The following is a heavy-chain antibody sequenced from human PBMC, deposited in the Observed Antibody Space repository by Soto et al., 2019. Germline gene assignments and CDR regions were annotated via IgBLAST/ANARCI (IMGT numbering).Heavy chain of an antibody. CDR2: ISYDGGNE. CDR3: AKALRSPAMYYYSMDV. J-gene: IGHJ6*02. V-gene: IGHV3-30*18. CDR1: GFTFRTFA. D-gene: IGHD4-17*01. Sequence: GGSLRLSCAASGFTFRTFAMHWVRQAPGKGLEGVAVISYDGGNEYYADSVKGRFTISRDNSKNTLYLQMNSLRAEDTAVYYCAKALRSPAMYYYSMDVWGQGTTVTVSS.